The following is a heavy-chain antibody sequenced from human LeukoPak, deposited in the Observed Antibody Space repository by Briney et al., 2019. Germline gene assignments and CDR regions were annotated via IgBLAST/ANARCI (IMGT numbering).Heavy chain of an antibody. CDR2: ISWDGGST. J-gene: IGHJ6*03. Sequence: GGSLRLSCAASGFTFDDYTMHWVRQAPGKGLEWVSLISWDGGSTYYADSVKGRFTISRDNSKNSVYLQMNSLRTEDTALYYCAKGHFYYYMDVWGKGTTVTVSS. CDR3: AKGHFYYYMDV. V-gene: IGHV3-43*01. CDR1: GFTFDDYT.